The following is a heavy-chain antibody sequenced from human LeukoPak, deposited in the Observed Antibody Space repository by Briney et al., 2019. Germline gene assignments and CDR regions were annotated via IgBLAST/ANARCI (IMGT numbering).Heavy chain of an antibody. J-gene: IGHJ4*02. Sequence: GGSLRLSCAASGFTFRVYGMYWVPRAPRKGLEWVAGIYGGGGVIKYADSVKGRFTISRDNSENILYLQMDSLRVEDTAIYYCAKDRIPDSGYDVDYWGQGTLVTVSS. CDR1: GFTFRVYG. V-gene: IGHV3-23*03. CDR3: AKDRIPDSGYDVDY. CDR2: IYGGGGVI. D-gene: IGHD5-12*01.